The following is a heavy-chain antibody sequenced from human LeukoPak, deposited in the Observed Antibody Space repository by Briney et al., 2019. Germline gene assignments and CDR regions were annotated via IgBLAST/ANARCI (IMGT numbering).Heavy chain of an antibody. J-gene: IGHJ4*02. CDR3: ARGYSSGWYCVFNY. CDR2: INPNSGGT. CDR1: GYTFTGYY. D-gene: IGHD6-19*01. Sequence: ASVKVSCKASGYTFTGYYTHWVRQAPGQGLEWMGWINPNSGGTNYAQKFQGRVTMTRDTSISTAYMELSRLRSDDTAVYYCARGYSSGWYCVFNYWGQGTLVTVSS. V-gene: IGHV1-2*02.